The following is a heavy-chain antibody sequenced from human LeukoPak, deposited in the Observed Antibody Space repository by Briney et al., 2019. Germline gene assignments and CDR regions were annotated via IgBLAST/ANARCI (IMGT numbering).Heavy chain of an antibody. Sequence: GGSLRLSCAASGFTFSSYAMSWVRQAPGKGLEWVSTISGSGGSTYYADSVKGRFTISRDNSNNTLYLQMNSLRAEDTAVYYCAKATDSSSWYSDWFDPWGQGTLVTVSS. CDR2: ISGSGGST. D-gene: IGHD6-13*01. J-gene: IGHJ5*02. CDR1: GFTFSSYA. V-gene: IGHV3-23*01. CDR3: AKATDSSSWYSDWFDP.